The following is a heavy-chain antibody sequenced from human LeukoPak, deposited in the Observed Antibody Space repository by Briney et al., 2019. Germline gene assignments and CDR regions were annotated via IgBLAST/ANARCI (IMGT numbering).Heavy chain of an antibody. CDR1: GFTFSSYG. J-gene: IGHJ4*02. D-gene: IGHD4-17*01. CDR2: IRYDGSNK. V-gene: IGHV3-30*02. Sequence: PGGSLRLSCAASGFTFSSYGMHWVRQAPGKGLEWVAFIRYDGSNKYYADSVKGRFTISRDNSKNTLYLQMNSLRAEDTAVYCCAKDQRHDGDKGYYFDYWGQGTLVTVSS. CDR3: AKDQRHDGDKGYYFDY.